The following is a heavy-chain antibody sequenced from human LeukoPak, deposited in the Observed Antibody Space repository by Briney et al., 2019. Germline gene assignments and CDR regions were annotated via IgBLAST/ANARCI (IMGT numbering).Heavy chain of an antibody. J-gene: IGHJ4*02. CDR1: GFTFSSYG. CDR2: IRYDGSNK. Sequence: GGSLRLSCAASGFTFSSYGMHWVRQAPGKGLEWVAFIRYDGSNKYYADSVKGRFTISRDNSKNTLYLQMNSLRAEDTAVYYCAKVMWELPSTYYFDYWGQGTLVTVSS. D-gene: IGHD1-26*01. V-gene: IGHV3-30*02. CDR3: AKVMWELPSTYYFDY.